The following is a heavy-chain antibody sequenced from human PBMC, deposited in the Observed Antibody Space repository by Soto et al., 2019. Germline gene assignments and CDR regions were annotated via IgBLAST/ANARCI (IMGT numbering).Heavy chain of an antibody. CDR2: INAGNGNT. V-gene: IGHV1-3*01. CDR3: ARGGYCSSTSCYIRSHHYYYGMDV. CDR1: GYTFTSCA. D-gene: IGHD2-2*02. Sequence: ASVKVSCKASGYTFTSCAMHWVRQAPGQRLEWMGWINAGNGNTKYSQKFQGRVTITRDTSASTAYMELSSLRSEDTAVYYCARGGYCSSTSCYIRSHHYYYGMDVWGQGTTVTVSS. J-gene: IGHJ6*02.